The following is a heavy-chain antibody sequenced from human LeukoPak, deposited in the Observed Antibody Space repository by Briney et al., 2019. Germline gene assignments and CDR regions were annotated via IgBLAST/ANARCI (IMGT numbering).Heavy chain of an antibody. CDR3: ARRLDRIPNWFDP. CDR2: INHSGST. V-gene: IGHV4-34*01. J-gene: IGHJ5*02. CDR1: GGSFSGYY. Sequence: SETLSLTCAVYGGSFSGYYWSWIRQPPGKGLEWIGEINHSGSTNYNPSLKSRVTISVDTSKNQFSLKLSSVTAADTAVYYCARRLDRIPNWFDPWGQGTLVTVSS. D-gene: IGHD5-18*01.